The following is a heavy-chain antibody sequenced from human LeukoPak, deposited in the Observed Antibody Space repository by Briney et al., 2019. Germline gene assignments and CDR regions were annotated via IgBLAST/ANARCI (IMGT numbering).Heavy chain of an antibody. D-gene: IGHD6-19*01. J-gene: IGHJ3*02. Sequence: PGGSLRLSCAASGFTFDDYAMHWVRQAPGKGLEWVSGINWNSGSIDYADSVKGRFTISRDNAKNSLYLQMNSLRAEDTALYYCAKAIRLAVAGRGNAFDMWGQGTMVIVSS. CDR1: GFTFDDYA. V-gene: IGHV3-9*01. CDR2: INWNSGSI. CDR3: AKAIRLAVAGRGNAFDM.